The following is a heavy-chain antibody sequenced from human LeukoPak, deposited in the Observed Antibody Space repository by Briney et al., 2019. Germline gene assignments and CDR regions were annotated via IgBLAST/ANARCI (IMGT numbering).Heavy chain of an antibody. CDR2: IWYDGSNK. CDR3: ARETVYDILTGYFYYYYYGMDV. V-gene: IGHV3-33*01. Sequence: GRSLRLSCAASGFTFSSYGMHWVRQAPGKGLEWVAAIWYDGSNKYYADSVKGRFTISRDNSKNTLYLQMNSLRAEDTAVYYCARETVYDILTGYFYYYYYGMDVWGKGTTVTVSS. CDR1: GFTFSSYG. D-gene: IGHD3-9*01. J-gene: IGHJ6*04.